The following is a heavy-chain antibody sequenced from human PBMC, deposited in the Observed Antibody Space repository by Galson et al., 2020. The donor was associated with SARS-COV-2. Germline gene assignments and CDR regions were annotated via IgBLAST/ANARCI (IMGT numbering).Heavy chain of an antibody. CDR3: ARDYYDSSGYYDGGSY. J-gene: IGHJ4*02. V-gene: IGHV3-53*04. Sequence: GESLKISCAASGFTVSSNYMSWVRQAPGKGPEWVSIIYSGGNTYYADSVKGRFTISRHNSKNTLYLQMNSLRAEDTAVYYCARDYYDSSGYYDGGSYWGQGTLVTVSS. CDR1: GFTVSSNY. D-gene: IGHD3-22*01. CDR2: IYSGGNT.